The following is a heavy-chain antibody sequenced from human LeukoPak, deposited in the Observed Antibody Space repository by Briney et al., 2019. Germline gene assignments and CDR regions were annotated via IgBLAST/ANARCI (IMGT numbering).Heavy chain of an antibody. CDR1: GGSISSYY. D-gene: IGHD3-22*01. Sequence: SETLSLTCSVFGGSISSYYWSWIRQPPGKGLEWIGYIHYSGSTNYNPSLKSRVTISVDTSNNQFSLKLSSVTATDTADYFCARQSDYDIDTSHYMDVWGKGTTVTVSS. CDR3: ARQSDYDIDTSHYMDV. V-gene: IGHV4-59*01. CDR2: IHYSGST. J-gene: IGHJ6*03.